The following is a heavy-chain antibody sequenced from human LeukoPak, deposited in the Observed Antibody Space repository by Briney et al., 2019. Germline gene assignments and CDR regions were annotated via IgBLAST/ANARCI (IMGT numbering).Heavy chain of an antibody. J-gene: IGHJ4*02. D-gene: IGHD5-18*01. V-gene: IGHV4-38-2*01. CDR1: GFTFSDYY. CDR3: SRGEGGCSVTAAAGY. Sequence: LRLSCAASGFTFSDYYMSWIRQAPGKGLEWLGSIYYSGSPYYNPSLKSRVTISVDTSKNQFSLKLSSVTAADTAVYYCSRGEGGCSVTAAAGYWGQGTLVTVSS. CDR2: IYYSGSP.